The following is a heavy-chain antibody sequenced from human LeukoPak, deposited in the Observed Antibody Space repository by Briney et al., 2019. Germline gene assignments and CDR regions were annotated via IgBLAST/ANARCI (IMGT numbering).Heavy chain of an antibody. D-gene: IGHD6-13*01. J-gene: IGHJ5*02. Sequence: RGSLTPSCAASGFTFSSYWMHWVRQAPGKGLVWVSRINSDGSSTTYADSVKGRFTISRDNAKNTLYLQMNSLRAEETAVYYCASSSYVSSWHNSFAPWPQETLVTVSS. CDR1: GFTFSSYW. V-gene: IGHV3-74*01. CDR3: ASSSYVSSWHNSFAP. CDR2: INSDGSST.